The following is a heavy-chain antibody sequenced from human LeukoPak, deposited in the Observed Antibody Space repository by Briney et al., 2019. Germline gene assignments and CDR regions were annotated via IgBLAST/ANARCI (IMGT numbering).Heavy chain of an antibody. CDR2: IYYSGNT. D-gene: IGHD5-24*01. J-gene: IGHJ4*02. CDR3: ARYGSATIARFDY. CDR1: GGSISSYY. V-gene: IGHV4-59*08. Sequence: KPSETLSLTCTVSGGSISSYYWSWIRQPPGKGLEWIGYIYYSGNTNYNPSLKSRVTISVDTSKNQFSLNLTSVTAADTAVYYCARYGSATIARFDYWGRGTLVTVSS.